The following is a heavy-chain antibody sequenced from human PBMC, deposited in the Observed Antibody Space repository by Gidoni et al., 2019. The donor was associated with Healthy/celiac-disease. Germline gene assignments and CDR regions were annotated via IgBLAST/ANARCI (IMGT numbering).Heavy chain of an antibody. D-gene: IGHD3-16*02. V-gene: IGHV3-23*01. CDR3: AKHRAGELSSLRAFDI. CDR2: ISGSGGST. CDR1: GFTFGSYA. J-gene: IGHJ3*02. Sequence: EVQLLESGGGLVQPGGSLRLSCAASGFTFGSYAMSWVRQAPGKGLEWVSAISGSGGSTYYADSVKGRFTISRDNSKNTLYLQMNSLRAEDTAVYYCAKHRAGELSSLRAFDIWGQGTMVTVSS.